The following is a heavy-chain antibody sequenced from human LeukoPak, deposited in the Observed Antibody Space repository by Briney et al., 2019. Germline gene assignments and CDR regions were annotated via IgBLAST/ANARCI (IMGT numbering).Heavy chain of an antibody. CDR3: ARDITYYYDSSGYSDY. D-gene: IGHD3-22*01. J-gene: IGHJ4*02. Sequence: PGGSLRLSCAASGFTFSTYWMSWVRQAPGKGLEWVANIKQDGSEKYYVDSVKGRFTISRDNAKNSLYLQMNSLRAEDTAVYYCARDITYYYDSSGYSDYWGQGTLVTVSS. CDR2: IKQDGSEK. CDR1: GFTFSTYW. V-gene: IGHV3-7*01.